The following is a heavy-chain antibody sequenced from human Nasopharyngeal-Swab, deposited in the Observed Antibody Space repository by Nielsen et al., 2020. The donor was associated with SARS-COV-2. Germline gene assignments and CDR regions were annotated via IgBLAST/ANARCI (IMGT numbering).Heavy chain of an antibody. CDR2: GSRT. V-gene: IGHV3-74*01. J-gene: IGHJ6*03. Sequence: GSRTDYADSVRGRFTISRDNAKNTLYLQMNSLRVEDTAVYYCARDHGTAFGYYYYSMDVWGKGTTVTVSS. D-gene: IGHD3-3*02. CDR3: ARDHGTAFGYYYYSMDV.